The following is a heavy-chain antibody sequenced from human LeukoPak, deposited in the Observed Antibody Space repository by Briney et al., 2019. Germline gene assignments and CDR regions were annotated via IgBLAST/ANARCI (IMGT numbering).Heavy chain of an antibody. J-gene: IGHJ3*02. D-gene: IGHD2-8*01. CDR3: TRSTNLEALDI. Sequence: PSETLSLTCTVSGGSVSSGTYYWSWIRQPPGKGLEWIGYIYYSGSTNYNPSLKSRVTISVDTSKNQCSQKLSSVTTADTAVYYCTRSTNLEALDIWGQGTMVTVSS. CDR2: IYYSGST. V-gene: IGHV4-61*01. CDR1: GGSVSSGTYY.